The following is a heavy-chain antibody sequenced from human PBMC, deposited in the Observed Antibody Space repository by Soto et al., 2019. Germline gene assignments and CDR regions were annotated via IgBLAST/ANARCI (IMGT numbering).Heavy chain of an antibody. Sequence: VQMVESGGGVVQPGRSLRLSCAASGFTFKNYGMTWVRQAPGKGMEWVADLSFDGINKYYADSVKGRFSVSRDNSKNTLYLQMNSLRDEDRAIYYCARYGGDYGDYVLDYWGQGTLVTVSS. CDR3: ARYGGDYGDYVLDY. D-gene: IGHD4-17*01. J-gene: IGHJ4*02. V-gene: IGHV3-33*01. CDR1: GFTFKNYG. CDR2: LSFDGINK.